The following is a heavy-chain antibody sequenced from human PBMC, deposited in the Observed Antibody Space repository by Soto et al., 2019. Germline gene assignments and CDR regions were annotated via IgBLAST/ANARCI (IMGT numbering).Heavy chain of an antibody. CDR3: AAAGTDYYYYGMDV. V-gene: IGHV3-30-3*01. J-gene: IGHJ6*01. CDR1: GFTFSSYA. Sequence: QVQLVESGGGVVQPGRSLRLSCAASGFTFSSYAMHWVRQAPGKGLEWVAVISYDGSNKYYADSVKGRFTISRDNSKNTLYLQMNSLRAEDTAVYYCAAAGTDYYYYGMDVW. CDR2: ISYDGSNK. D-gene: IGHD6-13*01.